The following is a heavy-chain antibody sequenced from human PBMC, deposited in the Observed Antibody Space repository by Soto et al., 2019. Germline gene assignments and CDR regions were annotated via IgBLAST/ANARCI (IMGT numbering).Heavy chain of an antibody. D-gene: IGHD5-18*01. J-gene: IGHJ4*02. V-gene: IGHV4-34*01. CDR3: ARWGVEGDTAGGGFDY. Sequence: LSLTCAVYGGSFSGYYWSWIRQPPGKGLEWIGEINHSGCTNYNPSLKSRVTISVDTSKNQFSLKLSSVAAADTAVYYCARWGVEGDTAGGGFDYWGQGTLVTVSS. CDR1: GGSFSGYY. CDR2: INHSGCT.